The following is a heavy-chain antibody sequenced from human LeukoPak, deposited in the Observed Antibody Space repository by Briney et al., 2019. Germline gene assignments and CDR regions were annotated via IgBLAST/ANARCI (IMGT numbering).Heavy chain of an antibody. Sequence: PPGTLCLSCAVSGVSISSYYRSWIRQAPGKGLEWVGFIYYTGTTNYNPALQSRVTISLDKTKKKFSLQLSSVTAADPAVHYFATWRYCSGGHCCGNDYMDVWGKGTTVTVSS. CDR3: ATWRYCSGGHCCGNDYMDV. J-gene: IGHJ6*03. CDR1: GVSISSYY. CDR2: IYYTGTT. D-gene: IGHD2-15*01. V-gene: IGHV4-59*08.